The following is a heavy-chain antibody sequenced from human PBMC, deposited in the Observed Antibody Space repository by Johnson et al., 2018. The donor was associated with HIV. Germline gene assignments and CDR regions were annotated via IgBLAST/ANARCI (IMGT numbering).Heavy chain of an antibody. D-gene: IGHD3-10*01. CDR3: ARDLRFNRTVQGLIIISGAFDM. Sequence: VQLVESGGDLVQPGGSLRLSCVGSGFTFSDYAMHWVRQAPGKGLEYVSAINNDGVGTYYANSVQDRFLISRDNSQNTLYLQMGSLRVEDTAVYSCARDLRFNRTVQGLIIISGAFDMWGQGTMVTVSS. J-gene: IGHJ3*02. CDR2: INNDGVGT. V-gene: IGHV3-64*01. CDR1: GFTFSDYA.